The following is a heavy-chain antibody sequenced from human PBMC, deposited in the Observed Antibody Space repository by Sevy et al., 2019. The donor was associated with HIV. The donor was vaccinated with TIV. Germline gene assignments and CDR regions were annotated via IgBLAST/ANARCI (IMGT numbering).Heavy chain of an antibody. CDR1: GFTFSSYA. J-gene: IGHJ6*02. CDR3: ARDGSSGGLFLKDYYYFGMDV. D-gene: IGHD3-16*01. Sequence: GGSLRLSCAASGFTFSSYAMHWVRQAPGKGLEWVAVISYDGNNKYHADSVKDRFTISRDNSKNTLYLQMNSLRAEDTAVYYCARDGSSGGLFLKDYYYFGMDVWGQGTTFTVSS. V-gene: IGHV3-30*04. CDR2: ISYDGNNK.